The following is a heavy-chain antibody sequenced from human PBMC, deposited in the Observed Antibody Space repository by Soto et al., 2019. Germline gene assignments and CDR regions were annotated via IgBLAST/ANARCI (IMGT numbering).Heavy chain of an antibody. CDR2: ISANADNA. J-gene: IGHJ4*02. D-gene: IGHD3-22*01. CDR3: AKDLEWLLRHFAH. V-gene: IGHV3-23*01. Sequence: EVQLLESGGALVQPGGSLRLSCVGSGFRFRNYGMSWVRQAPGKGLEWVSGISANADNAYYADSVKGRFTISRDNSKNTVYLQMNSLRAEDTAVYYCAKDLEWLLRHFAHWGQGTLVTVSS. CDR1: GFRFRNYG.